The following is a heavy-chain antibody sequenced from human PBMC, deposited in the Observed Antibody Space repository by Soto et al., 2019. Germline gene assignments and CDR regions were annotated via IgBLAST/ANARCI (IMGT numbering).Heavy chain of an antibody. Sequence: EVQLVESGGGLVKPGGSLRLSCAASGFTFSNAWVSWVRQAPGKGLEWVGRIKSKTDGGTTDYAAPVKGRFTISRDDSKNTLYLQMNSLKTEDTAVYYCTTDIVVVTAIPGYFDYWGQGTLVTVSS. V-gene: IGHV3-15*01. CDR3: TTDIVVVTAIPGYFDY. CDR1: GFTFSNAW. CDR2: IKSKTDGGTT. J-gene: IGHJ4*02. D-gene: IGHD2-21*02.